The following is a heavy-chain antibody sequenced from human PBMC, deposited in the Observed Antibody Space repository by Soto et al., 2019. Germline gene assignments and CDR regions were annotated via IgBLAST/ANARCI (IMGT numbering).Heavy chain of an antibody. J-gene: IGHJ3*02. D-gene: IGHD3-22*01. CDR3: ARDATYRDSSFYYEVFDI. V-gene: IGHV3-7*05. CDR2: LRRDGGEE. CDR1: GFTFSYYW. Sequence: DVHLMESGGCLVQPGGSLRLSCAASGFTFSYYWMTWVRQAPGKGLEWVANLRRDGGEEHYVDSVKGRFSVSRDNAKESLYLQMNSLRIEDTAVYYCARDATYRDSSFYYEVFDIWGQGTMVTVSS.